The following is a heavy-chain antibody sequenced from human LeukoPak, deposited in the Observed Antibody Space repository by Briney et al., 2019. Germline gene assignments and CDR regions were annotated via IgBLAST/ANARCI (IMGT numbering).Heavy chain of an antibody. D-gene: IGHD6-19*01. CDR1: GYTFTSYG. J-gene: IGHJ4*02. Sequence: GASVTVSFKASGYTFTSYGISWVRQAPGQGLEWMGWISAYNGNTNYAQKLQGRVTMTTDTSTSTAYMELRSLRSDDTAVYYCARAIAVAGRLEFDYWGQGTLVTVSS. CDR3: ARAIAVAGRLEFDY. V-gene: IGHV1-18*01. CDR2: ISAYNGNT.